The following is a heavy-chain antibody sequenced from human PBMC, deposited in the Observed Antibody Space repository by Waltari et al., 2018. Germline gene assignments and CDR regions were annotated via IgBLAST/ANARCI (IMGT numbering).Heavy chain of an antibody. CDR2: IHGGASGT. CDR1: GFTFSSCA. J-gene: IGHJ4*02. Sequence: QLVASGGGWVQPGGSLRLSCAASGFTFSSCAMSWVRQVPGKGLEWLSAIHGGASGTFYADSVRGRFTISRDNSQNTLFLQMNSLRIEDTAVYYCAKLNWFPESPDFWGQGTLVTVSS. V-gene: IGHV3-23*04. D-gene: IGHD3-10*01. CDR3: AKLNWFPESPDF.